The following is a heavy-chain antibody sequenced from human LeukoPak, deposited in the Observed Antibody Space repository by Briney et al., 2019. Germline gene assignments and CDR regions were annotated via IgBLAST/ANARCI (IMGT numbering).Heavy chain of an antibody. D-gene: IGHD2-15*01. V-gene: IGHV5-51*01. CDR1: GYSFTNYW. J-gene: IGHJ4*02. CDR3: SRRPRYCSGGSCYLDY. CDR2: IYPGDSDT. Sequence: GESLKISCKASGYSFTNYWIGWVRQMPGKGLEWMGIIYPGDSDTRYSPSFQGQVTISADKSITTAYLQWSSLKASDTAMYYCSRRPRYCSGGSCYLDYWGQGTLVTVSS.